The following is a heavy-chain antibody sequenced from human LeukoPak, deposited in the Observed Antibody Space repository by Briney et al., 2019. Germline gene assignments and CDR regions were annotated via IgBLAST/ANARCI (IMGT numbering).Heavy chain of an antibody. D-gene: IGHD3-3*01. CDR2: IYYSGST. CDR1: GGSISSGDYY. J-gene: IGHJ5*02. Sequence: PSETLSLTRTVSGGSISSGDYYWSWIRQPPGKGLEWIGYIYYSGSTYYNPSLKSRVTISVDTSKNQFSLKLSSVTAADTAVYYCARGAPYYDFWSGYYRGSRSWFDPWGQGTLVTVSS. CDR3: ARGAPYYDFWSGYYRGSRSWFDP. V-gene: IGHV4-30-4*01.